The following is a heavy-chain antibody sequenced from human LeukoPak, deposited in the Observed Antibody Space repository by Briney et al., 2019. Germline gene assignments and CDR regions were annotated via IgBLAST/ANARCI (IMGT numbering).Heavy chain of an antibody. Sequence: PSETLSLTCTVSGGSISSYYWSWIRQPAGKGLEWIGRIYTSGSTNYNPSLKSRVTMSVDTSKNQFSLKLSSVTAADTAVYYCASWPYYYGSSGYSAYFQHWGQGTLVTVSS. J-gene: IGHJ1*01. V-gene: IGHV4-4*07. CDR2: IYTSGST. CDR1: GGSISSYY. D-gene: IGHD3-22*01. CDR3: ASWPYYYGSSGYSAYFQH.